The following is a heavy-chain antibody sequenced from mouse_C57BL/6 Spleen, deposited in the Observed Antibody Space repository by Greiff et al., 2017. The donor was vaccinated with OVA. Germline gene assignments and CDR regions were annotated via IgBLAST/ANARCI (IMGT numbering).Heavy chain of an antibody. Sequence: EVKLEESGPGLVKPSQSLSLTCSVTGYSITSGYYWNWIRQFPGNKLEWMGYISYDGSNNYNPSLKNRISITRDTSKNQFFLKLNSVTTEDTATYYCAREEENYGFDYWGQGTTLTVSS. J-gene: IGHJ2*01. CDR1: GYSITSGYY. CDR2: ISYDGSN. V-gene: IGHV3-6*01. CDR3: AREEENYGFDY. D-gene: IGHD1-1*01.